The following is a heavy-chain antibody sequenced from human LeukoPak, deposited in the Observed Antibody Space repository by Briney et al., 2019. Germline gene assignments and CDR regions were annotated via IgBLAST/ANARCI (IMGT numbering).Heavy chain of an antibody. J-gene: IGHJ4*02. CDR3: AAISSTASGYDCFDS. Sequence: ASVKVSCEVSGYTLSRLSMQWVRQAPGKGLEWMGGFVPEDGKTIYAQNFQGRVTMTEDTSTDTAYMELSSLRSEDTALYFCAAISSTASGYDCFDSWGQGTLVTVSS. V-gene: IGHV1-24*01. CDR1: GYTLSRLS. CDR2: FVPEDGKT. D-gene: IGHD5-12*01.